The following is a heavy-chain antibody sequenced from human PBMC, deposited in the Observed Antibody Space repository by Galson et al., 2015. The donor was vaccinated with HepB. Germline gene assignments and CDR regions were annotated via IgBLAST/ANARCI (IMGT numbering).Heavy chain of an antibody. J-gene: IGHJ5*02. D-gene: IGHD1-1*01. V-gene: IGHV4-39*01. CDR3: ACNNWNDVVDNWFDP. CDR2: IYYSGST. CDR1: GGSISSSSYY. Sequence: SETLSLTCTVSGGSISSSSYYWGRIRQPPGKGLEWIGSIYYSGSTYYNPSLKSRVTISVDTSKNQFSLKLSSVTAADTAVYYCACNNWNDVVDNWFDPWGQGTLVTVSS.